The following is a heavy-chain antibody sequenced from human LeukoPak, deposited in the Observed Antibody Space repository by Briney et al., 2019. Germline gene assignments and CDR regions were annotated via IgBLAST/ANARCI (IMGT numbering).Heavy chain of an antibody. CDR2: INHSGST. V-gene: IGHV4-34*01. D-gene: IGHD3-10*01. CDR1: GGSFSGYY. CDR3: AKSNGYGLVDI. J-gene: IGHJ3*02. Sequence: SSETLSLTCAVYGGSFSGYYWSWIRQPPGKGLEWIGEINHSGSTNYNPSLKSRVTISLDTSRNQFSLKLNSVTAADTAVYYCAKSNGYGLVDIWGQGTMVTVSS.